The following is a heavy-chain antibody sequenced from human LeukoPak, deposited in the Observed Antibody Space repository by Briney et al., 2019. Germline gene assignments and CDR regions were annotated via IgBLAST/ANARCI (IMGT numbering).Heavy chain of an antibody. D-gene: IGHD7-27*01. CDR1: GFNFNTYS. CDR3: ARAGDILLVSYFHYYGMDV. V-gene: IGHV3-21*01. Sequence: GGSLGLSCAVSGFNFNTYSMNWVRQAPGKGPEWVSSISSTSNYIYYAESVKGRFAVSRDNAKNSLYLQMNSLRADDTAVYYCARAGDILLVSYFHYYGMDVWGQGTTVIVSS. J-gene: IGHJ6*02. CDR2: ISSTSNYI.